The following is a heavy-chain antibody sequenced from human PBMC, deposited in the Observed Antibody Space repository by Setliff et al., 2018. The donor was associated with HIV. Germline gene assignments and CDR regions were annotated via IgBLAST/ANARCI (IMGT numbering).Heavy chain of an antibody. CDR3: ARIGSGWSVGWFDP. Sequence: SLTCAVSGYSISSGYYWGWIRQPPGKGLEWIGSIYYNGNTYYNPSLKSRVTMSVDTSKNQFSLKLRSVTAADTAVYYCARIGSGWSVGWFDPWGQGTLVTVSS. CDR1: GYSISSGYY. V-gene: IGHV4-38-2*01. D-gene: IGHD6-13*01. CDR2: IYYNGNT. J-gene: IGHJ5*02.